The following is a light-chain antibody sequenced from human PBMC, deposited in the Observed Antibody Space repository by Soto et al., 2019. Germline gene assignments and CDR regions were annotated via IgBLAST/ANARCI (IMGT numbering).Light chain of an antibody. J-gene: IGLJ3*02. CDR3: CSYAGRYTWV. CDR2: AVN. CDR1: SSDVGDYNY. Sequence: QSVLTQPRSVSGSPGQSVTISCTGTSSDVGDYNYVSWYQQHPGKAPKLLIYAVNMRPAVVPDRVSGSKSGNTASLTISGLQAEDEADYSCCSYAGRYTWVFGGGTKLTVL. V-gene: IGLV2-11*01.